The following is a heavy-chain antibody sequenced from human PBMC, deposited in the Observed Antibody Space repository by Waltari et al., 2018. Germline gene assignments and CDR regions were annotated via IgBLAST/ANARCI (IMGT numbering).Heavy chain of an antibody. V-gene: IGHV1-3*01. CDR3: ARSDCSGGSCYYYYYGMDV. CDR2: INAGNGNT. CDR1: GSTLPSYA. Sequence: QVQLVQSGAAVQKPGASVKVSCKASGSTLPSYAMHWVRTAPGPRLEWMGWINAGNGNTKYSQKFQGRVTITRDTSASTAYMELSSLRSEDTAVYYCARSDCSGGSCYYYYYGMDVWGQGTTVTVSS. J-gene: IGHJ6*02. D-gene: IGHD2-15*01.